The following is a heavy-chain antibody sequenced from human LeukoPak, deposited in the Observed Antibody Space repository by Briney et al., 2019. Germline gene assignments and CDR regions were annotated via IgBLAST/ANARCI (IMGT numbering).Heavy chain of an antibody. V-gene: IGHV5-51*01. CDR2: IFPGDSET. Sequence: GESPEISCKGSGYSFNAYWIAWVRQMPGKGLEWMGIIFPGDSETRYSPSFQGQVTISADKSISTAYLQWSSLKASDTAMYYCARGGSYGLNWGQGTLVTVSS. CDR3: ARGGSYGLN. D-gene: IGHD1-26*01. CDR1: GYSFNAYW. J-gene: IGHJ4*02.